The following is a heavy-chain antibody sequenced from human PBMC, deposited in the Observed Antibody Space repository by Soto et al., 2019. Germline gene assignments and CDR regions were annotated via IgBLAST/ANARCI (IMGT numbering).Heavy chain of an antibody. D-gene: IGHD1-1*01. J-gene: IGHJ5*02. Sequence: SETLSLTCAVYGGSFSGYYWSWIRQPPGKGLEWIGEINHSGSTNYNPSLKSRVTISVDTSKNQFSLKLSSVTAADTAVYYCARGLGNHGSGFDPWGQGTLVTVSS. CDR1: GGSFSGYY. CDR3: ARGLGNHGSGFDP. CDR2: INHSGST. V-gene: IGHV4-34*01.